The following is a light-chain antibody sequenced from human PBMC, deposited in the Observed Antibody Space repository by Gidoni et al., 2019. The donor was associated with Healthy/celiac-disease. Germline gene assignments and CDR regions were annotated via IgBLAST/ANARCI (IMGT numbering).Light chain of an antibody. CDR1: SSNIGAGYD. Sequence: SVSGAPGQRVTISCTGSSSNIGAGYDVHWYQQLPGTAPKLLIYGNSNRPSGVPDRFSGSKSGTSASLAITGLQAEDEADYYCQSYDSSLSGPLFGGGTKLTVL. CDR2: GNS. CDR3: QSYDSSLSGPL. V-gene: IGLV1-40*01. J-gene: IGLJ2*01.